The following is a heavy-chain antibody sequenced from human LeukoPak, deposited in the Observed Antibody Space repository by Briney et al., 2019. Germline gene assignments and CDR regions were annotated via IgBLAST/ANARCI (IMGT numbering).Heavy chain of an antibody. CDR1: VFTFSGYT. Sequence: GGSLRLSCSASVFTFSGYTMHWVRQAPGKGLEFVSAIREDVRITHYADSVQSRFTISRDNSKDTLYLQMSSLRAEDTAVYYCVRLEFRYNVNDGPDYWGQGTLVTVSS. CDR2: IREDVRIT. V-gene: IGHV3-64D*06. J-gene: IGHJ4*02. CDR3: VRLEFRYNVNDGPDY. D-gene: IGHD5/OR15-5a*01.